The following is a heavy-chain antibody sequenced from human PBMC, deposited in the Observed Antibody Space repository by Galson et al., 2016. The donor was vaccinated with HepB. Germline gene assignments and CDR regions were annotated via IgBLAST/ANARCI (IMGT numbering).Heavy chain of an antibody. Sequence: QSGAEVKKPGESLKISCRVSGYTFTSYWLGWVRQMPGKGLEWLGVIYPGNSDTRYSPSFQGQVTISADKSINTAYLQWSSLRASDTAIYYCARTRSSPSPPDNYYYMDVWGEGTTVTVSS. J-gene: IGHJ6*03. CDR1: GYTFTSYW. CDR2: IYPGNSDT. D-gene: IGHD6-6*01. CDR3: ARTRSSPSPPDNYYYMDV. V-gene: IGHV5-51*01.